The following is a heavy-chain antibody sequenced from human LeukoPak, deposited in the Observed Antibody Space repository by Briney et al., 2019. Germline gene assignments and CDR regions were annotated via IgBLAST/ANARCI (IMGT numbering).Heavy chain of an antibody. Sequence: ASVKVSCKASGYAFTDCHVHSVRQAPGQGLEWMGWINPNTGVTKYAQKFEGWVTITRDTSISTAYMALSRLRSDDAAIYYCARELHSSWFDYWGQGTLVTVSS. V-gene: IGHV1-2*04. CDR2: INPNTGVT. CDR3: ARELHSSWFDY. J-gene: IGHJ4*02. D-gene: IGHD6-13*01. CDR1: GYAFTDCH.